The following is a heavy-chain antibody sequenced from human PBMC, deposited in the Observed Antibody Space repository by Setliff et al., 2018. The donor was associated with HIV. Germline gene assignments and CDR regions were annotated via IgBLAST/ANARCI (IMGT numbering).Heavy chain of an antibody. CDR2: IIPILGVA. CDR1: RSTFNSHT. CDR3: VRGVQSPPHYSYYYMDV. J-gene: IGHJ6*03. D-gene: IGHD3-3*01. Sequence: SVKVSCKASRSTFNSHTINWVRQAPGQGLDWMGRIIPILGVANYAQRFQGKVTITADKSTSTAYLELTSLRFDDTAMYYCVRGVQSPPHYSYYYMDVWGEGTMVTVSS. V-gene: IGHV1-69*02.